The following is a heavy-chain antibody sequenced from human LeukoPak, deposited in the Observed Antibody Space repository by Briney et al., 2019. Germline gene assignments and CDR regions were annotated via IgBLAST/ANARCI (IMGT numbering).Heavy chain of an antibody. J-gene: IGHJ5*02. V-gene: IGHV3-53*01. Sequence: SGGSLTLSCAASGFTVSNNYMTWVRQAPGKGLEWVSLIYSGGTTFYTDSVKGRFTISRDSSKNTLYLQMNNLKAEDTAVYYCTTCPAVATWGQGTLVTVSS. CDR2: IYSGGTT. D-gene: IGHD4-23*01. CDR1: GFTVSNNY. CDR3: TTCPAVAT.